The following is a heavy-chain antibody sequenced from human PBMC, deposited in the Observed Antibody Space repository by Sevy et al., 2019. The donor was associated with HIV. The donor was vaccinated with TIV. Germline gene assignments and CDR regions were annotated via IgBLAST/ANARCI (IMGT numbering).Heavy chain of an antibody. CDR2: ITPIFGTA. CDR1: GGTFSSYS. J-gene: IGHJ4*02. V-gene: IGHV1-69*13. Sequence: ASVKVSCKASGGTFSSYSINWVRQAPGQGLEWMGGITPIFGTANYARKFQDRVTITADESTITAYMEVSSLRSEDTAVYYCARGPHSGDYYYFYWGQGTLVTVSS. CDR3: ARGPHSGDYYYFY. D-gene: IGHD3-3*01.